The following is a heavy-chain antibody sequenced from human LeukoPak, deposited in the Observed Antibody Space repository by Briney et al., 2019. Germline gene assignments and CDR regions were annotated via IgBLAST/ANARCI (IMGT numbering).Heavy chain of an antibody. CDR2: ISWNSGNI. J-gene: IGHJ4*02. CDR3: ARDPSYSSSSPYFDH. Sequence: GGSLRLSCAASGFTFDDYAMHWVRQVPGKGLEWVSGISWNSGNIEYADSVKGRFTISRDNAKKSLFLQMNSLRAEDTALYYCARDPSYSSSSPYFDHWGQGVLVTVSS. D-gene: IGHD6-6*01. V-gene: IGHV3-9*01. CDR1: GFTFDDYA.